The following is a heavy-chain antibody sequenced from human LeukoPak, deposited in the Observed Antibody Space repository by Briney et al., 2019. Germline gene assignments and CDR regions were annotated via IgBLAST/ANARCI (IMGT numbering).Heavy chain of an antibody. CDR3: ARGKDCYDISGSTFDY. V-gene: IGHV1-2*02. D-gene: IGHD3-22*01. J-gene: IGHJ4*02. CDR2: INPNSGGT. Sequence: ASVKVSCKASGYTFTGYYMHWVRQAPGQGLEWMGWINPNSGGTNYAQKFQGRVTMTRDTSISTAYMELSRLRSDDTAVYYCARGKDCYDISGSTFDYWGQGTLVTVSS. CDR1: GYTFTGYY.